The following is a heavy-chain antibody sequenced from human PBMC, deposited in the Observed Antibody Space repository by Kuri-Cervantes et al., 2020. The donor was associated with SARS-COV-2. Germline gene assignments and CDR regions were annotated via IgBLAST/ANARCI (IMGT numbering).Heavy chain of an antibody. CDR3: ASGGVYYYYYYMDV. J-gene: IGHJ6*03. Sequence: LRLSCTVSGGSISSGDYYWSWIRQPPGKGLEWIGYIYYSGSTYYNPSLKSRVTISVDTSKNQFSLKLSSVTAADTAVYYCASGGVYYYYYYMDVWGKGTTVTDSS. CDR2: IYYSGST. D-gene: IGHD3-10*01. V-gene: IGHV4-30-4*08. CDR1: GGSISSGDYY.